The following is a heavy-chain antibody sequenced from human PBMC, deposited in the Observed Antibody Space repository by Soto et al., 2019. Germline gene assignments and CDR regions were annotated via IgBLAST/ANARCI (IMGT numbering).Heavy chain of an antibody. CDR1: GGSFSTYY. D-gene: IGHD3-9*01. Sequence: SETLSLTCVVSGGSFSTYYYSWIRQSPGEGLEWIGEINHNGNSNYSPSLKSRVTMSLDTSKNQFSLKLTSVTAADTAVYYCARGGSNDWQVAFDIWGQGTMVTV. CDR2: INHNGNS. CDR3: ARGGSNDWQVAFDI. V-gene: IGHV4-34*01. J-gene: IGHJ3*02.